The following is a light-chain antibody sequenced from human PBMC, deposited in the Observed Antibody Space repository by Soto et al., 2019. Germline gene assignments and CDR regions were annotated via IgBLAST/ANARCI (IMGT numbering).Light chain of an antibody. CDR1: QSVSSN. CDR2: GAS. J-gene: IGKJ5*01. CDR3: QEDNKRAIT. Sequence: EIVMTQSPATLSVSPGERATLSCRASQSVSSNLAWYQQKPGQAPRLLIYGASTRATGIPARFSGSGSGTEFTLTISSLQSEDFAVYFCQEDNKRAITLGPGTRLEIK. V-gene: IGKV3-15*01.